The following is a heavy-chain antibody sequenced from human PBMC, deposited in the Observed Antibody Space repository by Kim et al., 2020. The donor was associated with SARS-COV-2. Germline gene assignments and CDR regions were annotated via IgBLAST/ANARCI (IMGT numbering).Heavy chain of an antibody. V-gene: IGHV4-30-2*01. Sequence: SETLSLTCAVSGGSISSGGYSWSWIRQPPGKGLEWIGYIYHSGSTYYNPSLKSRVTISVDRSKNQFSLKLSSVTAADTAVYYCARVSGYDRPHNWFDPWGPGTLVTVSS. CDR3: ARVSGYDRPHNWFDP. J-gene: IGHJ5*02. CDR1: GGSISSGGYS. D-gene: IGHD3-22*01. CDR2: IYHSGST.